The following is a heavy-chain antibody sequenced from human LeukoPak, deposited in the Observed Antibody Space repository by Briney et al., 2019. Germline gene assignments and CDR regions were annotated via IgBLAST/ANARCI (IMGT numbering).Heavy chain of an antibody. CDR2: IYYTGST. D-gene: IGHD1-26*01. CDR3: ARSGSYYSYFDY. CDR1: GASISGSGYY. J-gene: IGHJ4*02. V-gene: IGHV4-39*01. Sequence: PSETLSLTCAVSGASISGSGYYLGWIRQPPGKGLEWIGNIYYTGSTYYNASLQSRVTISIDMSKNQFSLRLNSVTAADTAMYYCARSGSYYSYFDYWGQGTLVTVSS.